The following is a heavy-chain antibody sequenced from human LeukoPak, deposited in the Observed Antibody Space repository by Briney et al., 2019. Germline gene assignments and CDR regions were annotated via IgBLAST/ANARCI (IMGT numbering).Heavy chain of an antibody. J-gene: IGHJ4*02. CDR1: GFTFSSYG. CDR2: IRYDGSNK. D-gene: IGHD3-3*01. V-gene: IGHV3-30*02. CDR3: AKDSESGYYWSPVGLNFDY. Sequence: PGGSLRLSCAASGFTFSSYGMHWVRQAPGKGLEWVAFIRYDGSNKYYADSVKGRFTISRDNSKNTLYLQMNSLRAEDTAVYYCAKDSESGYYWSPVGLNFDYWGQGTLVTVSS.